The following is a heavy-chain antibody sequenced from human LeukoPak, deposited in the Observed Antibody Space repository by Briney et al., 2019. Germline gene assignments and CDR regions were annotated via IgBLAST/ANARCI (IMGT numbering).Heavy chain of an antibody. CDR3: AREIGQFPRYYFDY. J-gene: IGHJ4*02. CDR2: FIPIFGTA. V-gene: IGHV1-69*13. CDR1: GGTFSSYA. Sequence: SVKVSCKASGGTFSSYAISWVRQAPGQGLEWMGGFIPIFGTANYAQKFQGRVTIAADESTSTAYMELSSLRSEDTAVYYCAREIGQFPRYYFDYWGQGTLVTVSS. D-gene: IGHD2-21*01.